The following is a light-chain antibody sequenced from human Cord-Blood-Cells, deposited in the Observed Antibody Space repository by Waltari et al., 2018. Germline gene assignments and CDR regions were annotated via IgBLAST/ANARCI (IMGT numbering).Light chain of an antibody. J-gene: IGLJ2*01. Sequence: QSALTQPASVSGSPGQSITISCPGTSSDVGGYNSVSWYQQHPGKAPKLMIYEVSNRPSGVSNRFSGSKSGNTASLTISGLRAEDEADYYCSSYTSSSTLVFGGGTKLTVL. CDR3: SSYTSSSTLV. CDR2: EVS. V-gene: IGLV2-14*01. CDR1: SSDVGGYNS.